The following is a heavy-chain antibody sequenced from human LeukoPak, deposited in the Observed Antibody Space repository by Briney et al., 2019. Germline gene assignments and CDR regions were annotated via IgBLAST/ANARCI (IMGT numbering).Heavy chain of an antibody. D-gene: IGHD1-26*01. V-gene: IGHV1-2*02. CDR2: INPNSGGT. J-gene: IGHJ4*02. CDR1: GGTFSSYT. Sequence: ASVKVSCKASGGTFSSYTISWVRQAPGQGLEWMGRINPNSGGTNYAQKVQGRVTMTRDTSISTAYMELSRLRSDDTAVYYCARGELYSGSQDYWGQGTLVNVSS. CDR3: ARGELYSGSQDY.